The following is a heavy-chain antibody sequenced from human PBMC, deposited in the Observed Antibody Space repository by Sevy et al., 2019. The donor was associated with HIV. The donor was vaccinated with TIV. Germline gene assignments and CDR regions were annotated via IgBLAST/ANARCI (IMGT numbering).Heavy chain of an antibody. V-gene: IGHV3-30*18. Sequence: GGSLRLSCAASGFTFSSSGIHWVRQAPGKGLEWVAIISFDGNYMYYADSVKGRFTISRDNSKNTLYLQMNSLRAEDPAVYDSTKDLASEGFDYWGQGTLVTVSS. CDR2: ISFDGNYM. CDR3: TKDLASEGFDY. D-gene: IGHD3-16*01. CDR1: GFTFSSSG. J-gene: IGHJ4*01.